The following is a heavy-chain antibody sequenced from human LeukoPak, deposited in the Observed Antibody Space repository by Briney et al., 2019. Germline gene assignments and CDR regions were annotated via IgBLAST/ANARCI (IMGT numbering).Heavy chain of an antibody. V-gene: IGHV4-59*01. CDR2: IYYSGST. D-gene: IGHD2-15*01. J-gene: IGHJ4*02. CDR3: AREGYCSGGSCYLHFDY. Sequence: SETLSLTCTVSGGSINNYYWSWIRQPPGMGLEWIGYIYYSGSTNYNPSLKSRVTISVDTSKKQFSLNLSSVTAADTAVYYCAREGYCSGGSCYLHFDYWGQGTLVTVSS. CDR1: GGSINNYY.